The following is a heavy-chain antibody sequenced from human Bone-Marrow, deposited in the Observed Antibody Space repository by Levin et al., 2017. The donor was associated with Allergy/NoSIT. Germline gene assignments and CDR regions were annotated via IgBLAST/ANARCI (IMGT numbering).Heavy chain of an antibody. CDR3: ARVRSGSYRYGMDV. J-gene: IGHJ6*02. CDR1: GFTFSSYA. CDR2: ITSDGDST. Sequence: LAGGSLRLSCAASGFTFSSYAMHWVRQAPGKGLEYVSAITSDGDSTYYANSVKGRFTISRDNSKNTLYLQMGSLRAEDMAVYYCARVRSGSYRYGMDVWGQGTTVTVSS. V-gene: IGHV3-64*01. D-gene: IGHD1-26*01.